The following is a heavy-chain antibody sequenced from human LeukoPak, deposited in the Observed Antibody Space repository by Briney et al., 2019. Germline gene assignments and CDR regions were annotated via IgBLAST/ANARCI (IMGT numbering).Heavy chain of an antibody. V-gene: IGHV1-46*01. D-gene: IGHD3-10*01. CDR3: ARASDYYGSGTYYGKPIDY. J-gene: IGHJ4*02. CDR2: INPSGGST. Sequence: ASVKVSCKASGYTFTGYYIHWVRQAPGQGLEWMGIINPSGGSTKYAQKFQGRVTMTRDTSTSTVYMELSSLRSEDTAVYYCARASDYYGSGTYYGKPIDYWGQGTLVTVSS. CDR1: GYTFTGYY.